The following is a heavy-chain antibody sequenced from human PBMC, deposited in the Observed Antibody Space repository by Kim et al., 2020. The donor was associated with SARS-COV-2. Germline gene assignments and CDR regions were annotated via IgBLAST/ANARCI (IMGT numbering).Heavy chain of an antibody. D-gene: IGHD3-16*02. CDR1: GFTFSSYA. Sequence: GGSLRLSCAASGFTFSSYAMHWVRQAPGKGLEWVAVISYDGSNKYYADSVKGRFTISRDNSKNTLYLQMNSLRAEDTAVYYCARDQDDYVWGRYRYFDY. V-gene: IGHV3-30*04. J-gene: IGHJ4*01. CDR3: ARDQDDYVWGRYRYFDY. CDR2: ISYDGSNK.